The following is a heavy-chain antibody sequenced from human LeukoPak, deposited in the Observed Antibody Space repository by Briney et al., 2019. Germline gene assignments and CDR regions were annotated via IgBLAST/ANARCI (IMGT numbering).Heavy chain of an antibody. V-gene: IGHV4-61*03. CDR1: GYSISSGYY. CDR2: FDHTGST. J-gene: IGHJ6*03. CDR3: ARGRVSSSTWYSTYYYFFYMDF. Sequence: SETLSLTCTVSGYSISSGYYWGWIRQPPGKGLEWIGYFDHTGSTKFNPSLNGRVSISRDTSKNFFSLRLRSVTAADTAVYFCARGRVSSSTWYSTYYYFFYMDFWGKGTTVTVSS. D-gene: IGHD6-13*01.